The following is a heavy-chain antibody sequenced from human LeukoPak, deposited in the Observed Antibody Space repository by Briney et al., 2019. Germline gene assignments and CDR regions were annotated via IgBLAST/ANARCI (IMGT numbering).Heavy chain of an antibody. CDR3: ARGSPYRTYLGPFDY. CDR2: IYSSGST. CDR1: GGSISNYY. D-gene: IGHD1-26*01. V-gene: IGHV4-4*07. Sequence: PSETLSLTCTVSGGSISNYYWSWIRQPAGKGLEWIGRIYSSGSTNYNPSLKSRVTLSVDTSKNQSSLKLSSVTAADTAVYYCARGSPYRTYLGPFDYWGQGTLVTVSS. J-gene: IGHJ4*02.